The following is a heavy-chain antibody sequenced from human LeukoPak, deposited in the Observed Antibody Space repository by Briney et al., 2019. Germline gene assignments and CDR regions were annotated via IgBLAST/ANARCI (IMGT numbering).Heavy chain of an antibody. CDR1: GYSISSGYY. J-gene: IGHJ4*02. V-gene: IGHV4-38-2*01. CDR2: IYHSGST. CDR3: ARQATSTTTELTH. Sequence: PSETLSLTCAVSGYSISSGYYWGWIRQPPGKGLEWIGTIYHSGSTYFNPSLKSRVTISVDTSKNQFSLRLSSVTAADTAVYFCARQATSTTTELTHWGQGTLVTVSS. D-gene: IGHD1-1*01.